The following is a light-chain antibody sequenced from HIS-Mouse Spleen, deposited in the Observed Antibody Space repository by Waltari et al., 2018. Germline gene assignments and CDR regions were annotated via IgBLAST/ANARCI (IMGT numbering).Light chain of an antibody. CDR1: SLPNKY. V-gene: IGLV3-10*01. J-gene: IGLJ2*01. CDR3: YSTDSSGNHRV. CDR2: EDS. Sequence: YELTQPPSVSVSPGQTARITCSGPSLPNKYSYWYQQNSGQAPVLVIYEDSNRPSGIPERFSGSSSGTMATLTISGAQVEDEADYYCYSTDSSGNHRVFGGGTKLTVL.